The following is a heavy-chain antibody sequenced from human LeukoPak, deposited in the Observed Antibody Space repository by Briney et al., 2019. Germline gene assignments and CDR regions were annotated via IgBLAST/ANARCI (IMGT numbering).Heavy chain of an antibody. J-gene: IGHJ4*02. D-gene: IGHD2-2*01. Sequence: SETLSLTCTVSGVSISGYYWSWIRQPPGKGLEWVGYIYTGGTANYNPSLKSRVTMSVDTSKNQFSLKLNSVTAADTAVYYCARSIPAPKQFDYWGQGTLVTVSP. CDR1: GVSISGYY. V-gene: IGHV4-4*09. CDR2: IYTGGTA. CDR3: ARSIPAPKQFDY.